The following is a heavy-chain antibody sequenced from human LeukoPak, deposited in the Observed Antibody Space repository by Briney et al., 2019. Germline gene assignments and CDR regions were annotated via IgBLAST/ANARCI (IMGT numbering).Heavy chain of an antibody. CDR1: GGSISSYY. J-gene: IGHJ6*02. Sequence: PSETLSLTCTVSGGSISSYYWSWIRQPPGKGLEWIGYIYYSGSTNYNPSLKSRVTISVDTSKNQFSLKLSSVTAADTAVYYCTRDNWNYGSSMDVWGQGTTVTVSS. V-gene: IGHV4-59*01. CDR3: TRDNWNYGSSMDV. D-gene: IGHD1-7*01. CDR2: IYYSGST.